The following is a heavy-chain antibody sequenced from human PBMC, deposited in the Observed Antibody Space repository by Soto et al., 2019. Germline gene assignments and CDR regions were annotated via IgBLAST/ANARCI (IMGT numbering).Heavy chain of an antibody. CDR2: MNPHSGDT. Sequence: QEHLXQSGAEVKKPGASXXVSCTASGYTFTNYETIWVRQATGQGLEWMGWMNPHSGDTXYAEKFKGRXTLTRDTXXXTXXXXXXSLRYEDTAVYYCARGRGGHCRGGNCYRFLDPWGQGTLVTVSS. V-gene: IGHV1-8*01. J-gene: IGHJ5*02. CDR1: GYTFTNYE. CDR3: ARGRGGHCRGGNCYRFLDP. D-gene: IGHD2-15*01.